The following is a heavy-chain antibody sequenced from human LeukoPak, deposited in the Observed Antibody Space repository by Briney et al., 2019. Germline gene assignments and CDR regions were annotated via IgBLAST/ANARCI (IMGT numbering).Heavy chain of an antibody. D-gene: IGHD3-22*01. Sequence: GGSLRLSCAASGLTFRSYGMHWVRQAPGKGLQWEASLWYDGTNKYTADSVKGRFTISRDNSQSTLYLQMISLRAEDTAVYYCARARNNYDSSGFSALDYWGQGTLVTVSS. CDR1: GLTFRSYG. J-gene: IGHJ4*02. V-gene: IGHV3-33*01. CDR3: ARARNNYDSSGFSALDY. CDR2: LWYDGTNK.